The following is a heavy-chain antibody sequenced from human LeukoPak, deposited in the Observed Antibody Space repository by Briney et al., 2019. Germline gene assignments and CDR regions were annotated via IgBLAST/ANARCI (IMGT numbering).Heavy chain of an antibody. CDR2: IIPIFGTA. Sequence: ASVKVTSKASGGTFSSYAISWVRRAPGQGLEWMGGIIPIFGTANYAQKFQGRVTITTDESTSTAYMELSSLRSEDTAVYYCVAPPNYCSSTSCYFDYWGQGTLVTVSS. CDR3: VAPPNYCSSTSCYFDY. CDR1: GGTFSSYA. J-gene: IGHJ4*02. V-gene: IGHV1-69*05. D-gene: IGHD2-2*01.